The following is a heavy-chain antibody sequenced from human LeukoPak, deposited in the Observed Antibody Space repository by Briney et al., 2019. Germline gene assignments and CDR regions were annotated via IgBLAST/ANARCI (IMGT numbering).Heavy chain of an antibody. Sequence: SETLSLTCTVSGGSISSYYWSWIRQPPGKGLEWIGYIYYSGSTNYNPSLKSRVTISVDTSKNQFSLKLSSVTAADTAVYYCARGLSYYDILTGYYFQRVNAFDIWGQGTMVTVSS. J-gene: IGHJ3*02. CDR1: GGSISSYY. V-gene: IGHV4-59*01. CDR2: IYYSGST. CDR3: ARGLSYYDILTGYYFQRVNAFDI. D-gene: IGHD3-9*01.